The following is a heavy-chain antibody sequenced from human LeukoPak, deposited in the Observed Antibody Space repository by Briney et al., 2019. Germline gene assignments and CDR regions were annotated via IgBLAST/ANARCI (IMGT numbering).Heavy chain of an antibody. D-gene: IGHD3-22*01. Sequence: SVRVSCKASGHTFSSYTISWVRQAPGQGLEWMGRIIPILGIANYEQKFQGRVTITADKSTSTAYMELSSLRSEDTAVYYCASFNPYDSSGYYYLDYWGQGTLVTVSS. CDR1: GHTFSSYT. J-gene: IGHJ4*02. V-gene: IGHV1-69*02. CDR3: ASFNPYDSSGYYYLDY. CDR2: IIPILGIA.